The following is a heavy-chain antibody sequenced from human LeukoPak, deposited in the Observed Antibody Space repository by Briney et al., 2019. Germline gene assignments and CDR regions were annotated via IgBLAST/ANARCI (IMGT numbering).Heavy chain of an antibody. Sequence: GASVKVSCKASGYTFTSYYMHWVRQAPGQGLEWMGWINPNSGGTNYAQNFQGRITMTRDTSISTAYMELSRLRSGDTAIYYCARDQFAMAEFDYWGQGTLVTVSS. CDR2: INPNSGGT. V-gene: IGHV1-2*02. CDR3: ARDQFAMAEFDY. D-gene: IGHD5-18*01. CDR1: GYTFTSYY. J-gene: IGHJ4*02.